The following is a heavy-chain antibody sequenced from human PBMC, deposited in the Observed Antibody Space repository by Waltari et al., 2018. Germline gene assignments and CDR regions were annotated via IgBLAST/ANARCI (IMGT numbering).Heavy chain of an antibody. V-gene: IGHV4-30-2*01. CDR2: IYHSGST. D-gene: IGHD2-15*01. CDR3: ARGDPSCSGGSCYGEAFDI. CDR1: GGSISSGGYS. Sequence: QLQLQESGSGLVKPSQTLSLTCAVSGGSISSGGYSWSWIRQPPGKGLEWIGYIYHSGSTYYNPSLKSRVTISVDRSKNQFSLKLSSVTAADTAVYYCARGDPSCSGGSCYGEAFDIWGQGTMVTVSS. J-gene: IGHJ3*02.